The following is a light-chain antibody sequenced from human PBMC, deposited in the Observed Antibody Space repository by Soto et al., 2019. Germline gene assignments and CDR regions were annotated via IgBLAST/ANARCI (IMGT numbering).Light chain of an antibody. CDR1: SSNIGSNY. J-gene: IGLJ3*02. Sequence: QPVLTQPPSASGTPGQRVTISCSGSSSNIGSNYVYWYQQLPGTAPKLLIYRNNQRPSGVPDRFSGSKSGTSASLAISGLRSEDEADYYCAAWDDSLSGHWVFGGGTKLIVL. V-gene: IGLV1-47*01. CDR2: RNN. CDR3: AAWDDSLSGHWV.